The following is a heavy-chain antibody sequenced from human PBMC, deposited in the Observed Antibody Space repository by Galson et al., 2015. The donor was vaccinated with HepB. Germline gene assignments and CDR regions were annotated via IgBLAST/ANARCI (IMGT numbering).Heavy chain of an antibody. CDR1: GYTFTSYG. Sequence: SVKVSCKASGYTFTSYGISWVRQAPGQGLEWMGWISAYNGNTNYAQKLQGRVTMTTDTSTSTAYMELRSLRSDDTAVYYCASPSGGWGSPISPHTLVPSGAKYGMDVWGQGTTVTVSS. J-gene: IGHJ6*02. V-gene: IGHV1-18*04. CDR3: ASPSGGWGSPISPHTLVPSGAKYGMDV. CDR2: ISAYNGNT. D-gene: IGHD3-16*01.